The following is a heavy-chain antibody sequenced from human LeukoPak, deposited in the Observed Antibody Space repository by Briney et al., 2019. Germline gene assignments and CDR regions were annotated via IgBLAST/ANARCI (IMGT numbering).Heavy chain of an antibody. D-gene: IGHD3-3*01. CDR1: GFSVTSNY. V-gene: IGHV3-53*01. J-gene: IGHJ4*02. Sequence: GGSLRLSCAASGFSVTSNYMRWVRQAPGKGLEWVSVLYGGVSTFYPDSVKGRFTISRDTSKNVVYLQMNTVRAEDTAVYFCAKGTDFWSGYSFDHWGQGVLVTVSS. CDR3: AKGTDFWSGYSFDH. CDR2: LYGGVST.